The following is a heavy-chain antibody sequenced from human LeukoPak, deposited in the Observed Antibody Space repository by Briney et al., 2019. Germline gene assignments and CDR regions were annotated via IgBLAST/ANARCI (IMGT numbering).Heavy chain of an antibody. CDR2: IIPIFGTA. D-gene: IGHD5-24*01. CDR1: GGTFSSYA. CDR3: ARGEMATISFDY. J-gene: IGHJ4*02. V-gene: IGHV1-69*05. Sequence: SVKVSCKASGGTFSSYAISWVRQAPGQGLGWMGGIIPIFGTANYAQKFQGRVTITTDESTSTAYMELSSLRSEDTAVYYCARGEMATISFDYWGQGTLVTVSS.